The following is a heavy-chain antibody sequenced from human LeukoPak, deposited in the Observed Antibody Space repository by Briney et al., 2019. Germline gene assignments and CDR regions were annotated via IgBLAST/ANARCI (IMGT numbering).Heavy chain of an antibody. Sequence: SQTLSLTCTVSGGSISSGSYYWSWIRQPAGKGLEWIGRIYTSGSTNYNPSLKSRVTISVDTSKNQFSLKLSSVTAADTAVYYCARGPGGRGAYYFDYWGQGTLVTVSS. CDR1: GGSISSGSYY. D-gene: IGHD3-10*01. CDR3: ARGPGGRGAYYFDY. J-gene: IGHJ4*02. V-gene: IGHV4-61*02. CDR2: IYTSGST.